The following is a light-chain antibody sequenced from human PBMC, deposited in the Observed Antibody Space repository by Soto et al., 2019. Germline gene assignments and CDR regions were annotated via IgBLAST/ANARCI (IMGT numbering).Light chain of an antibody. CDR2: AAS. V-gene: IGKV1-27*01. CDR1: QGIRNF. Sequence: DIQMTQSQTSLSASVGDRVTITCRASQGIRNFVAWYQQKPGKAPKLLIYAASTLQSGVPSRFSGSGSGTDFTLTVNSLQPEDVATYSCQKYSSVPVFGPGTKVEIQ. CDR3: QKYSSVPV. J-gene: IGKJ3*01.